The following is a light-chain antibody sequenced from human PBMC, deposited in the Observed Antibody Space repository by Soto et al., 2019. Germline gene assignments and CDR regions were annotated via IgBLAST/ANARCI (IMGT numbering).Light chain of an antibody. J-gene: IGKJ4*01. CDR3: QQYNDYPLT. CDR1: QSVNSNY. Sequence: EIVLTQNPGTLSLSPGESATLSCRASQSVNSNYVAWYQQKPGQAPRLLFYDASNRATGIPARFSGSGSGTDFTLTISSLEPEDSAIYYCQQYNDYPLTFGGGTKVDIK. CDR2: DAS. V-gene: IGKV3-20*01.